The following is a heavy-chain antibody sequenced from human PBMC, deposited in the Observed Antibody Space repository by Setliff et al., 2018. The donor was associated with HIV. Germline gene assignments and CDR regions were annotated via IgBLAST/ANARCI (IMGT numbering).Heavy chain of an antibody. V-gene: IGHV1-69*13. CDR2: IIPIFGTP. Sequence: SVKVSCKASGDTFNSHAISWVRQAPGQGLEWMGGIIPIFGTPNYAQKFKGRLTITADESTSTVYMELSSLRSEDTAVYYCARDSRDIVVVIAPEPEPYYYYGMDVWVPETLLVTVSS. CDR1: GDTFNSHA. J-gene: IGHJ6*02. CDR3: ARDSRDIVVVIAPEPEPYYYYGMDV. D-gene: IGHD2-15*01.